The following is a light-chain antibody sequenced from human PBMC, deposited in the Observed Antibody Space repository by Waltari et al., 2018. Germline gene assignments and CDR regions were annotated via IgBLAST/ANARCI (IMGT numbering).Light chain of an antibody. CDR3: VLYLGSDILQ. CDR1: SVPVPPINF. J-gene: IGLJ3*02. Sequence: QTVVTREPSFPVSPGGPVPRPCCSTSVPVPPINFSSWYQQTPGQAPRTLIHHTSVRSSGVPDRFSASILGNKAALTITGAQADDEGEYYCVLYLGSDILQFGGGTKVTVL. V-gene: IGLV8-61*01. CDR2: HTS.